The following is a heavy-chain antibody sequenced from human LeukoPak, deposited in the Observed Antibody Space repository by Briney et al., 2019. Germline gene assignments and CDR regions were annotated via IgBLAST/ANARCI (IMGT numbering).Heavy chain of an antibody. D-gene: IGHD1-26*01. CDR3: ARGHSGTYYGFDM. V-gene: IGHV4-59*11. CDR1: GGSISSQY. J-gene: IGHJ3*02. Sequence: SGALSLTCTVSGGSISSQYWSWIRQHPGKGLECVGYVYYSGSTKYNSPLKSRVNVSVDTSNNQFSLKLSSVTAADTAVYYCARGHSGTYYGFDMWGQGTMVTVSS. CDR2: VYYSGST.